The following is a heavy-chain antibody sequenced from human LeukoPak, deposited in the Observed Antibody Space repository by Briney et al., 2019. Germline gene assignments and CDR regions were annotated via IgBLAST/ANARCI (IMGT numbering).Heavy chain of an antibody. CDR3: ARAWTTVTANYYFDY. CDR2: IIPIPGIA. D-gene: IGHD4-11*01. CDR1: GGTFSSYA. J-gene: IGHJ4*02. V-gene: IGHV1-69*04. Sequence: ASVKVSCKASGGTFSSYAISRARQAPGQGLEWMGRIIPIPGIANYAQKFQGRVTITADKSTSTAYMELSSLRSEDTAVYYCARAWTTVTANYYFDYWGQGTLVTVSS.